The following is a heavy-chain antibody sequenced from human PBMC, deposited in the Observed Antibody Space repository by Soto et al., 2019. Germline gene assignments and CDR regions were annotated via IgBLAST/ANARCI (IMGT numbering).Heavy chain of an antibody. CDR1: GFTFSSYS. D-gene: IGHD2-21*02. CDR2: ISSSSSYI. CDR3: ARDRCGGDCYPA. Sequence: EVQLVESGGGLVKPGGSLRLSCAASGFTFSSYSMNWVRQAPGKGLEWVSSISSSSSYIYYADSVKGRFTISRDNAKNSLYLQMNSLRAEDTAVYYCARDRCGGDCYPAWGQGTLVTVSS. V-gene: IGHV3-21*01. J-gene: IGHJ5*02.